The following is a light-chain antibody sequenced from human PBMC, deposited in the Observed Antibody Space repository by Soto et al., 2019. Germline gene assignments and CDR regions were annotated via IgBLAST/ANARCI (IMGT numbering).Light chain of an antibody. CDR1: QSVSSSY. V-gene: IGKV3-20*01. Sequence: EIVLTQSPGTLSLSPGERATLSCRASQSVSSSYLAWYQQKPGQAPRLLIYGASSRATGIPDRFSGSGSGTDFTLTISRLEPGDCAVYYCQQYASSPVYTFGQGTKLEIK. J-gene: IGKJ2*01. CDR3: QQYASSPVYT. CDR2: GAS.